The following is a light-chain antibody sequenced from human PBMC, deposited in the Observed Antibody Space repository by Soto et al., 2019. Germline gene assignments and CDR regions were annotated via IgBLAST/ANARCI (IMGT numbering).Light chain of an antibody. J-gene: IGKJ1*01. CDR3: QQSYMTPRT. V-gene: IGKV1-39*01. Sequence: DILMTQSPSSLSASVGDRVSITCRASQTIDVYLNWYLQKPGRAPQLLIYAASKLQGGVPSRFSGSGSGTDFILTISSLQPDDSGTYFCQQSYMTPRTFGQGTKVDIK. CDR2: AAS. CDR1: QTIDVY.